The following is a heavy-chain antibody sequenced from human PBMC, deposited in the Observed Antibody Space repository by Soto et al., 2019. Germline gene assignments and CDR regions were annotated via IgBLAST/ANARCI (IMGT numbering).Heavy chain of an antibody. J-gene: IGHJ6*02. CDR1: GGSITSGGYA. V-gene: IGHV4-30-2*06. Sequence: SETLSLTCTVSGGSITSGGYAWSWIRQSPGQGLEWIGYIYQGGSAYYNPSLKPRVTIFLDRSKNQFSLNLTSVTAADTAVYYCARSFYGVDLWGQGAPVTVSS. CDR2: IYQGGSA. CDR3: ARSFYGVDL.